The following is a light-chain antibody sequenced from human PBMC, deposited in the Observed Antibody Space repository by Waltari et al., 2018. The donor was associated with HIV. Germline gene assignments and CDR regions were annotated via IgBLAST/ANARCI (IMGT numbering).Light chain of an antibody. CDR2: YDS. J-gene: IGLJ2*01. V-gene: IGLV3-21*04. CDR1: NIGSKS. Sequence: SYVLTQPPSVSVAPGKTARITCGGTNIGSKSVHWYQQKPGQAPLLVIYYDSARPSGIPGRCSGSNSGNTATLTISRFEAGDEADYYCQVWDSSSDHVVFGGGTNLTVL. CDR3: QVWDSSSDHVV.